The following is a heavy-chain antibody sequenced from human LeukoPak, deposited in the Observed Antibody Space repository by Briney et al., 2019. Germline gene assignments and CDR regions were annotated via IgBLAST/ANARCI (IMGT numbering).Heavy chain of an antibody. Sequence: GASVKVSCKASGYNFTSHAISWVRQAPGQGLEWMGWISAYNGNTNYAQKVQGRVTMTTDTSTNTAYMELRSLRSDDTAVYYCARAPRDIAVAATGWFDPWGQGTLVTVSS. J-gene: IGHJ5*02. CDR2: ISAYNGNT. V-gene: IGHV1-18*01. CDR3: ARAPRDIAVAATGWFDP. CDR1: GYNFTSHA. D-gene: IGHD6-19*01.